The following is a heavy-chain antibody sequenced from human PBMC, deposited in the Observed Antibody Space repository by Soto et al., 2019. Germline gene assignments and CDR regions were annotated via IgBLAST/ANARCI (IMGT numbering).Heavy chain of an antibody. CDR3: ARDSGPTYYYDSSGYSEAFDI. CDR1: GGSISSYY. D-gene: IGHD3-22*01. Sequence: SETLSLTCTVSGGSISSYYWSWIRQPAGKGLEWIGRIYTSGSTNYNPSLKSRVTMSVDTSKNQFSLKLSSVAAADTAVYYCARDSGPTYYYDSSGYSEAFDIWGQGTMVTVSS. V-gene: IGHV4-4*07. CDR2: IYTSGST. J-gene: IGHJ3*02.